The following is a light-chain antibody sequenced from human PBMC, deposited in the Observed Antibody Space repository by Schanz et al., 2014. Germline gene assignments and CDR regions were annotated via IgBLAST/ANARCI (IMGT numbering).Light chain of an antibody. CDR3: AAWDDSLSGLV. Sequence: QSALTQPASVSGSPGQSITISCTGTSSDVGGYNYVSWYQQHPGKAPKLMIYDVSNRPSGVPDRFSGSKSGTSASLAISGLQSEDEADYHCAAWDDSLSGLVFGGGTKLTVL. CDR1: SSDVGGYNY. V-gene: IGLV2-14*01. CDR2: DVS. J-gene: IGLJ2*01.